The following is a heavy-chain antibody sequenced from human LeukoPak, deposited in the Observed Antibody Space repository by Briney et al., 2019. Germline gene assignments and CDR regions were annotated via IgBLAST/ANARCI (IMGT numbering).Heavy chain of an antibody. CDR1: GGSISSYY. J-gene: IGHJ5*02. D-gene: IGHD3-10*01. V-gene: IGHV4-4*07. CDR3: ARNKYYYGSGNYGVPNWFDP. CDR2: IYTSGST. Sequence: SETLSLTCTVSGGSISSYYWSWIRQPAGKGLEWIGRIYTSGSTNYNPSLKSRVTISVDTSKNQFSLKLNSVTAADTAVYYCARNKYYYGSGNYGVPNWFDPWGQGTLVTVSS.